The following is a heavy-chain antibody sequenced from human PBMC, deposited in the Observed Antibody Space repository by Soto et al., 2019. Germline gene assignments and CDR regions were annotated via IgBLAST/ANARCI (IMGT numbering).Heavy chain of an antibody. CDR2: INAGNGNT. CDR1: GYPFTSYA. D-gene: IGHD3-22*01. V-gene: IGHV1-3*01. CDR3: ARGLLDSSGPDYYYYGMDV. Sequence: GASVKVSCTASGYPFTSYAVHWVRHAPGQRLEWMGWINAGNGNTKYSQKFQGRVTITRDTSASTAYMELSSMRSEDTALYYCARGLLDSSGPDYYYYGMDVWGQGTTVTVSS. J-gene: IGHJ6*02.